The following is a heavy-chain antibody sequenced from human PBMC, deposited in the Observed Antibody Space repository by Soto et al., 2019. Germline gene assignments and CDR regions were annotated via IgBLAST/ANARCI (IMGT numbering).Heavy chain of an antibody. J-gene: IGHJ6*02. CDR1: GLSVRSYGMAFSRYA. V-gene: IGHV3-23*02. D-gene: IGHD3-10*01. Sequence: PAGSMRVSCAASGLSVRSYGMAFSRYAMSCVRQAPGKWMKWVSTMGGSGDRTCYGESVKGLFIRWRDNSGNTLFLQMNSRRAGDTALYYCAKFREYSQGSGRRTYCFYGMDVWGQGSTGTVSS. CDR3: AKFREYSQGSGRRTYCFYGMDV. CDR2: MGGSGDRT.